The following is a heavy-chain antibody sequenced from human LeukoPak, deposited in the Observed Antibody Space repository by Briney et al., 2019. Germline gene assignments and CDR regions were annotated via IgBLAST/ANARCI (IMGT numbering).Heavy chain of an antibody. CDR3: ARDRGGTGDHWFDP. J-gene: IGHJ5*02. D-gene: IGHD3-10*01. CDR2: INPNSGGT. Sequence: ASVKVSCKASGYTFTGYYMHWVRQAPGQGLEWVGWINPNSGGTNYAQKFQGWVTMTRDTSISTAYMELSRLRSDDTAVYYCARDRGGTGDHWFDPWGQGTLVTVSS. V-gene: IGHV1-2*04. CDR1: GYTFTGYY.